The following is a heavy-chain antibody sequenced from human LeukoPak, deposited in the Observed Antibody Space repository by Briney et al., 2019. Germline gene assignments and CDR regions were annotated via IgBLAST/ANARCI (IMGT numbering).Heavy chain of an antibody. V-gene: IGHV4-59*01. CDR3: ARAPNSYYDFWSGYYIDSFDY. D-gene: IGHD3-3*01. CDR1: GGSISSYY. Sequence: SETLSLTCTVSGGSISSYYWSWIRQPPGKGLEWIGYIYYSGSTNYNPSLKSRVTISVDTSKNQFSLKLSSVTAADTAVYYCARAPNSYYDFWSGYYIDSFDYWGQGTLVTVSS. J-gene: IGHJ4*02. CDR2: IYYSGST.